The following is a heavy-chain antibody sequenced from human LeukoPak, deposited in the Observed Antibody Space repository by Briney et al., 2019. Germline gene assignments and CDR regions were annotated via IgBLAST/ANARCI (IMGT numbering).Heavy chain of an antibody. CDR2: TYYRSKWLT. V-gene: IGHV6-1*01. CDR3: TRKGTVTTPFDY. D-gene: IGHD4-11*01. J-gene: IGHJ4*02. Sequence: SQTLSLTCAISGDSVSSNSAAWNWIRQSPSRGLEWLGRTYYRSKWLTDYAVSVKSRITINADTSKNQFSLQLNSVTPEDAAVYDCTRKGTVTTPFDYWGQGILVTVSS. CDR1: GDSVSSNSAA.